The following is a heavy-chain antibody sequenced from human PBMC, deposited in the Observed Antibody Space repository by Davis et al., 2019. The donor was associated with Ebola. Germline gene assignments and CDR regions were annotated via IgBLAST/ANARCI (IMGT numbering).Heavy chain of an antibody. D-gene: IGHD3-22*01. V-gene: IGHV1-3*01. CDR2: INVGNGNT. J-gene: IGHJ5*02. CDR3: ARDKLYYYDTVRWFDP. CDR1: GYTFTSYA. Sequence: ASVKVSCKASGYTFTSYAMHWVRQAPGQGLEWMGWINVGNGNTKYSQKFQGRVTITRDTSANTAYMELSSLRSEDTAVYYCARDKLYYYDTVRWFDPWGQGTQVTVSS.